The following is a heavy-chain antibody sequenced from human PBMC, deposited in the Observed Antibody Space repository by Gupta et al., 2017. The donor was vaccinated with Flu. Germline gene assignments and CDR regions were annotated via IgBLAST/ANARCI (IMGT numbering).Heavy chain of an antibody. CDR1: GFTFSSLV. CDR2: IWYDGSKK. V-gene: IGHV3-33*01. Sequence: QVQLVESGGGVVQPGRSLRLSCAASGFTFSSLVQHLVRQAPGQGLEWVAVIWYDGSKKYYADSVKGRFTISRDNSKNTLYLQMNSLRAEDTAVYYCARGLVSLEPNIMSDAFDIWGQGTMVTVSS. D-gene: IGHD5/OR15-5a*01. CDR3: ARGLVSLEPNIMSDAFDI. J-gene: IGHJ3*02.